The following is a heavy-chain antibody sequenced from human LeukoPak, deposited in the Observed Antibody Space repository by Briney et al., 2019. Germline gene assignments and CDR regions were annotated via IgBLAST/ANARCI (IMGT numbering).Heavy chain of an antibody. Sequence: GGSLRLSCAASGFTFSSYSMNWARQAPGKGLEWVSSISSSSSYIYYADPVKGRFTISRDNAKNSLYLQMNSLRAEDTAVYYCARMTAAGDYWGQGTLVTVSS. CDR1: GFTFSSYS. CDR2: ISSSSSYI. J-gene: IGHJ4*02. V-gene: IGHV3-21*01. D-gene: IGHD6-13*01. CDR3: ARMTAAGDY.